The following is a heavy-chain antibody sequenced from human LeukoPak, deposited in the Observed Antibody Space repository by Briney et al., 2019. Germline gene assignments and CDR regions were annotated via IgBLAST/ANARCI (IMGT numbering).Heavy chain of an antibody. J-gene: IGHJ6*03. CDR1: GGSFSGYY. D-gene: IGHD3-16*01. CDR2: INHSEST. CDR3: ARTSDPGGYYYYYYMDV. Sequence: SETLSLTCAVYGGSFSGYYWSWIRQPPGKGLEWIGEINHSESTNYNPSLKSRVTISVDTSKNQFSLKLSSVTAADTAVYYCARTSDPGGYYYYYYMDVWGKGTTVTVSS. V-gene: IGHV4-34*01.